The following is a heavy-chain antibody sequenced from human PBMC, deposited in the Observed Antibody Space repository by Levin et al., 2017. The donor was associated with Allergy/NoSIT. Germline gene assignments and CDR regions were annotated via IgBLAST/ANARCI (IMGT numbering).Heavy chain of an antibody. CDR3: AKGLAARLGELSVDY. Sequence: LSLTCAASGFTFSSYGMHWVRQAPGKGLEWVAVISYDGSNKYYADSVKGRFTISRDNSKNTLYLQMNSLRAEDTAVYYCAKGLAARLGELSVDYWGQGTLVTVSS. V-gene: IGHV3-30*18. CDR1: GFTFSSYG. D-gene: IGHD3-16*02. CDR2: ISYDGSNK. J-gene: IGHJ4*02.